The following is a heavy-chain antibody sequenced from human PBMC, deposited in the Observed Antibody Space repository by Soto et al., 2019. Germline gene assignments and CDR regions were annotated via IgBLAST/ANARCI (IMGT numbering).Heavy chain of an antibody. CDR2: INHSGST. D-gene: IGHD4-4*01. V-gene: IGHV4-34*01. Sequence: SETLSLTCAVYGGSFSGYYWSWIRQPPGKGLEWIGEINHSGSTNYNPSLKSRVTISVDTSKNQFSLKLSSVTAADTAVYYCARVFADYSNYVFLFDYWGQGTLVTVSS. CDR3: ARVFADYSNYVFLFDY. CDR1: GGSFSGYY. J-gene: IGHJ4*02.